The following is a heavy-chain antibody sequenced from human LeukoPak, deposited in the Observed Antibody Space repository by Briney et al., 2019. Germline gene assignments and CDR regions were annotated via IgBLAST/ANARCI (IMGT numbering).Heavy chain of an antibody. V-gene: IGHV3-30*18. CDR3: AKPGSGVAATLFDY. D-gene: IGHD2-15*01. CDR1: GFTFSNYG. CDR2: ISYDGSNK. J-gene: IGHJ4*02. Sequence: GGSLRLSCAASGFTFSNYGMHWVRQAPGKGLEWVAVISYDGSNKYYADSVKGRFTISRDNSKNTLYLQMNSLRAEDTAVYYCAKPGSGVAATLFDYWGQGTLVTVSS.